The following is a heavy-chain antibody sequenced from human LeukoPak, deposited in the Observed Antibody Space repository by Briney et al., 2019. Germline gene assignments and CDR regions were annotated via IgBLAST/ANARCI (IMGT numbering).Heavy chain of an antibody. Sequence: ASVKVSCKASGYTFTSYDINWVRQATGQGLEWMGWMNPNSGNTGYAQKFQGRVTITRYTSISTAYMELSSLRSEDTAVYYCARGSRYDFWSGYYTSLDYWGQGTLVTVSS. CDR2: MNPNSGNT. CDR3: ARGSRYDFWSGYYTSLDY. D-gene: IGHD3-3*01. CDR1: GYTFTSYD. V-gene: IGHV1-8*03. J-gene: IGHJ4*02.